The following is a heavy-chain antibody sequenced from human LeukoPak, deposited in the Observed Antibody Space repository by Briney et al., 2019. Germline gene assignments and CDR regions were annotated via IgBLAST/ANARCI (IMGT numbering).Heavy chain of an antibody. Sequence: GGSLRLSCAASEFTFSNYAMSWVRQAPGKGLEWVSSISASGGETYVVDSVKGRFSISRDNSKNTLYLQMNSLRAEDTAVYYCARFFGSDWYKVIDYWGQGTLVTVSS. CDR3: ARFFGSDWYKVIDY. CDR1: EFTFSNYA. V-gene: IGHV3-23*01. D-gene: IGHD6-19*01. CDR2: ISASGGET. J-gene: IGHJ4*02.